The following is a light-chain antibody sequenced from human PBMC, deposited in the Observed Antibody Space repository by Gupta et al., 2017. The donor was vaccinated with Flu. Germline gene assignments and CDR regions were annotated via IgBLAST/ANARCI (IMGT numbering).Light chain of an antibody. J-gene: IGLJ3*02. V-gene: IGLV1-44*01. CDR2: SNN. CDR3: AEWEDSMNGQNWV. Sequence: SVLPPPPSASRPPGPRFTISCSGISSNIVSNAVHWYHPHPRTAPKLLINSNNERPSGVSERFAGSKAGNSASMAIRGLQAEEEADYSCAEWEDSMNGQNWVFGGGTKLTVL. CDR1: SSNIVSNA.